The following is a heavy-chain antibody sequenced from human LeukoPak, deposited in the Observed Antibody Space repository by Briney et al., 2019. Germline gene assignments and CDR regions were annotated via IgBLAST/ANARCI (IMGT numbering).Heavy chain of an antibody. J-gene: IGHJ3*02. V-gene: IGHV1-46*01. CDR2: INPSGGST. Sequence: ASVKVSCKASGYTFTSYGISWVRQAPGQGLEWMGIINPSGGSTSYAQKFQGRVTMTRDTSTSTVYMELSSLRSEDTAVYYCASSVYQSRVVPVQNAFDIWGQGTMVTVSS. CDR1: GYTFTSYG. D-gene: IGHD2-2*01. CDR3: ASSVYQSRVVPVQNAFDI.